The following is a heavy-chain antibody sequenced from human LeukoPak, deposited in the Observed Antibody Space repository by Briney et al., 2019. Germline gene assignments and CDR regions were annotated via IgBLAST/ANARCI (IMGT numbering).Heavy chain of an antibody. CDR2: IYVDGST. D-gene: IGHD5-12*01. CDR1: GFTVSSNY. CDR3: ARISAYDDY. V-gene: IGHV3-53*01. Sequence: GGSLRLSCAASGFTVSSNYINWVRQAPGKGLEWVSGIYVDGSTYYADTVKGRVTISRDNSKNTPYLQMNSLRAEDTAVYYCARISAYDDYWGQGTLVTVSS. J-gene: IGHJ4*02.